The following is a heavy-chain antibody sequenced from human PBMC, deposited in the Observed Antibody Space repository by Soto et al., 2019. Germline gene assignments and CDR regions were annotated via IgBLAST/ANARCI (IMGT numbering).Heavy chain of an antibody. J-gene: IGHJ4*02. V-gene: IGHV3-64D*08. CDR3: VKGAGWLQDVDY. CDR1: GFTFNDNP. Sequence: EVQLVESGGGLVKPGGSLRLSCSASGFTFNDNPMYWVRQAPGKGLEYVSLISANGGSTHYADSVKGRFSISRDNSENTLYLQMSSLRAEDTAVYYCVKGAGWLQDVDYWGQGTLVTVSS. D-gene: IGHD5-12*01. CDR2: ISANGGST.